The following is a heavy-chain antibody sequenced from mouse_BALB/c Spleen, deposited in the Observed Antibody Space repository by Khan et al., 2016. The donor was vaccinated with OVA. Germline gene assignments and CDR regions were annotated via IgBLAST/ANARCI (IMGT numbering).Heavy chain of an antibody. V-gene: IGHV9-3-1*01. CDR1: GYSFTNYG. CDR2: INTYTGKP. J-gene: IGHJ4*01. Sequence: QIQLVQSGPELKKPGETVKISCKASGYSFTNYGMNWVQQSPGKALKWMGWINTYTGKPPYADDFKGRFAFSLETSASTAYMQINNLKHDDTATFFCGRPPYFSYTLDHWGQGTSVTVSS. D-gene: IGHD2-10*01. CDR3: GRPPYFSYTLDH.